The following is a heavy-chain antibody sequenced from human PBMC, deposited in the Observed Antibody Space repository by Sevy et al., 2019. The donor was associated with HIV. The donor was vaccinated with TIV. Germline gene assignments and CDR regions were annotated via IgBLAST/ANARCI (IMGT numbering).Heavy chain of an antibody. V-gene: IGHV3-33*01. CDR3: ARVSRRNYYDSSGYYTLGY. Sequence: GGSLRLSCAASEFTFSSYGMHWVRQAPGKGLEWVAVIWYDGSNKYYADSVKGRFTISRDNSKNTLYLQMNSLRAEDTAVYYCARVSRRNYYDSSGYYTLGYWGQGTLVTVSS. D-gene: IGHD3-22*01. J-gene: IGHJ4*02. CDR2: IWYDGSNK. CDR1: EFTFSSYG.